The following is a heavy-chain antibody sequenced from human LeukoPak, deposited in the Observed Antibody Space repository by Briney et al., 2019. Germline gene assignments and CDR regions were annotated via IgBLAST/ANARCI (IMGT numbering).Heavy chain of an antibody. Sequence: GASVKVSCKASGGTFSSYAISWVRQAPGQGLEWMGGIIPIFGTANYAQKFQGRVTITADESTSTAYMELNSLRSEDTAVYYCARGLAAAAAVTIDYWGQGTLVTVSS. CDR3: ARGLAAAAAVTIDY. V-gene: IGHV1-69*13. D-gene: IGHD6-13*01. CDR2: IIPIFGTA. CDR1: GGTFSSYA. J-gene: IGHJ4*02.